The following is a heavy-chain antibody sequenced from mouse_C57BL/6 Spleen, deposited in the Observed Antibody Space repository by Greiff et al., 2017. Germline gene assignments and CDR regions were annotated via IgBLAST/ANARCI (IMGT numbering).Heavy chain of an antibody. V-gene: IGHV14-2*01. D-gene: IGHD3-1*01. CDR1: GFNITDYY. J-gene: IGHJ3*01. CDR2: VDPEDGAT. CDR3: ARGRGYYWFAY. Sequence: DVQLQESGAELVKPGASVKLSCTASGFNITDYYMHWVKQRTGQGLEWIGRVDPEDGATNYAQKFKGKATITADKSSNTAYLQLSSLTSEDTAVDYCARGRGYYWFAYWGQGTPVTVSA.